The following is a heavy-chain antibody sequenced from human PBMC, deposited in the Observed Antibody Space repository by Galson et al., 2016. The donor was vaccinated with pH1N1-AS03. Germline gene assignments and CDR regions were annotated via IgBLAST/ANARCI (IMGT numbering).Heavy chain of an antibody. J-gene: IGHJ4*02. D-gene: IGHD5-18*01. CDR3: AREGAAPPWTQVEGDQ. V-gene: IGHV3-7*03. CDR2: INQDGSEK. CDR1: GFTFTGYW. Sequence: SLRLSCAASGFTFTGYWMSWVRQAPGKGLEWVANINQDGSEKYHVDYVQGRFTVSKDNAKKSLYLQMNSLRAEDTAVYYWAREGAAPPWTQVEGDQWGQGTLVTVSS.